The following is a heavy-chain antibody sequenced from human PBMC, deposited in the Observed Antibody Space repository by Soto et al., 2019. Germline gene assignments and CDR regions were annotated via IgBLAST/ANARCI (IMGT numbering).Heavy chain of an antibody. CDR3: ARLWVLDFGETNYFDY. CDR1: GGSFTSYA. D-gene: IGHD4-17*01. Sequence: QVQLMQSGAEVKKPGSSVKVSCKSSGGSFTSYALTWLRQAPGQGLDWMGGIIPIFGTSNYAQNFLARLSIAADESTRTACMELTSLAAEDTAVYFCARLWVLDFGETNYFDYWGQGTLVTFSS. J-gene: IGHJ4*02. CDR2: IIPIFGTS. V-gene: IGHV1-69*12.